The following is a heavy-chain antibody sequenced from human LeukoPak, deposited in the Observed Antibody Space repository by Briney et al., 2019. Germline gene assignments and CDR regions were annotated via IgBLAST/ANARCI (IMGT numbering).Heavy chain of an antibody. CDR1: GGSISNNNR. Sequence: PSETLSLTCTVSGGSISNNNRWSWVRQSPEKGLEWIGEIYHTGSTNYNPSLKSRVTISIDTSTNQFSLKLSSVTAADTAVYYCTRLYYYYMDVWGKGTTVTISS. J-gene: IGHJ6*03. V-gene: IGHV4-4*02. CDR2: IYHTGST. CDR3: TRLYYYYMDV.